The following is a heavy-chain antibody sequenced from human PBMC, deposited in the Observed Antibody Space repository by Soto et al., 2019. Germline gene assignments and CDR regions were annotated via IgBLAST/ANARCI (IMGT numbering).Heavy chain of an antibody. CDR3: ARIGGYHGPLDY. CDR1: GVSISSNC. D-gene: IGHD6-25*01. CDR2: PCHRGST. V-gene: IGHV4-59*01. J-gene: IGHJ4*02. Sequence: PSETLSLTCSVSGVSISSNCRSGVRPAPGGGLEWIGYPCHRGSTNYSPSLKSRVAISLDTSENQFSLKVNSVTAADTAVYYCARIGGYHGPLDYWGQGTPVTVSS.